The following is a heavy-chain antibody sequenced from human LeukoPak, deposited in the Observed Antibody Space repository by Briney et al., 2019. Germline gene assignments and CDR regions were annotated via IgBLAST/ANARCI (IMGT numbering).Heavy chain of an antibody. CDR3: AKGRREQWLVPLDY. CDR1: GFTFSSYA. V-gene: IGHV3-23*01. Sequence: GGSLRLSFAASGFTFSSYAMSWVRQAPGKGLEWVSAISGSGGSTYYADSVKGRFTISRDNSKNTLYLQMNSLRAEDTAVYYCAKGRREQWLVPLDYWGQGTLVTVSS. J-gene: IGHJ4*02. D-gene: IGHD6-19*01. CDR2: ISGSGGST.